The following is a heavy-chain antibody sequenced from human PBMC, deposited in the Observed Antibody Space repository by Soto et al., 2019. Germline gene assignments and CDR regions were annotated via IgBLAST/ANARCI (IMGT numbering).Heavy chain of an antibody. CDR3: ATVDNYYGSAF. Sequence: QEQLVESGGGVVQPGTSLRLSCAASGLTFSNYGMHWVRQAPGKGREWVAVIWYDGITKFYADSVQGRFSISRDNSKNTLYLQMNSLTAEDTAVYFCATVDNYYGSAFWGQGTLVTVSP. CDR1: GLTFSNYG. V-gene: IGHV3-33*01. D-gene: IGHD3-10*01. J-gene: IGHJ4*02. CDR2: IWYDGITK.